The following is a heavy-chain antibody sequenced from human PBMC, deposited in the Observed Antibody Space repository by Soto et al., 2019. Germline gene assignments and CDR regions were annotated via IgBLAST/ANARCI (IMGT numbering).Heavy chain of an antibody. V-gene: IGHV3-21*01. Sequence: GGSLRLSCAASGFTFSRYSMNWVRQAPGKGLEWVSSISGSSSYIYYADSVKGRFTISRDNAKNSLYLQMNSPRAEDTAVYYCARSYDILTGYSGFDYWGQGTLVTVSS. CDR1: GFTFSRYS. J-gene: IGHJ4*02. CDR2: ISGSSSYI. CDR3: ARSYDILTGYSGFDY. D-gene: IGHD3-9*01.